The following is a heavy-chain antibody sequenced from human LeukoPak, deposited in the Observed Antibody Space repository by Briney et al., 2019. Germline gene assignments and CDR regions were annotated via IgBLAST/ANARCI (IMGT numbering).Heavy chain of an antibody. D-gene: IGHD6-6*01. V-gene: IGHV1-18*01. J-gene: IGHJ6*03. CDR3: ARRWYPYSSSSGDYYYYMDV. CDR2: ISAYNGNT. CDR1: GYTSTSYG. Sequence: ASVKVSCKASGYTSTSYGISWVRQAPGQGLEWMGWISAYNGNTNYAQKLQGRVTMTTDTSTSTAYMELRSLRSDDTAVYYCARRWYPYSSSSGDYYYYMDVWGKGTTVTVSS.